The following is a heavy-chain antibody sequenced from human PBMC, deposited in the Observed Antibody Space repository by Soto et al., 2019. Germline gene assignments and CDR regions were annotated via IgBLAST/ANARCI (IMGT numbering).Heavy chain of an antibody. J-gene: IGHJ2*01. Sequence: GGSLRLSCAASGFTFSTCTMSWVRQAPGKGLEWVSVIYSGGSTYYADSVKGRFTISRHNSKNTLYLQMNSLRAEDTAVYYCARGRRGWYSGWYFDLWGRGTLVTVPS. V-gene: IGHV3-53*04. D-gene: IGHD6-19*01. CDR3: ARGRRGWYSGWYFDL. CDR1: GFTFSTCT. CDR2: IYSGGST.